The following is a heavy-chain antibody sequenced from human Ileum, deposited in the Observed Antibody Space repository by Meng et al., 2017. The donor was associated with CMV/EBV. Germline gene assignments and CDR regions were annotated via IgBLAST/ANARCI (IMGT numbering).Heavy chain of an antibody. D-gene: IGHD2-21*01. J-gene: IGHJ4*02. CDR3: ARGESIGFDY. V-gene: IGHV6-1*01. Sequence: QVQSLESAPGRGKPPEILSPTFAICGDRVSGHSAGWNWSRPFPTRGLEWVGRTYYRWRWYNDYAESVKSRITINADTSTNQLSLDLSSVTPADTAIYYCARGESIGFDYWGQGTLVTASS. CDR1: GDRVSGHSAG. CDR2: TYYRWRWYN.